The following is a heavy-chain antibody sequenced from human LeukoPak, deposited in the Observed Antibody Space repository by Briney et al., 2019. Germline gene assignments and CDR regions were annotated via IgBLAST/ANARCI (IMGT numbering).Heavy chain of an antibody. V-gene: IGHV4-39*01. Sequence: SETLSLTCTVSGGSISSSSYYWGWIRQPPGKGLEWIGSIYYSGSTYYNPSLKSRVTISVDTSKNQFSLKLSSVTAADTAVYYCARRVFPGHYGGNDWGQGTLVTVSS. CDR3: ARRVFPGHYGGND. CDR1: GGSISSSSYY. CDR2: IYYSGST. D-gene: IGHD4-23*01. J-gene: IGHJ4*02.